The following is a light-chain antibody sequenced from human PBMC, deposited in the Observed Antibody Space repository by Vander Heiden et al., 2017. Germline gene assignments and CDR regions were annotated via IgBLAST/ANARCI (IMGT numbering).Light chain of an antibody. CDR1: SSNIGSNT. CDR3: SAWDDSLNAHGV. V-gene: IGLV1-44*01. Sequence: QSVLTQPPSASGTPGQRVTISCSGSSSNIGSNTVNWYQQLPGTAPKLRIFINNQRPSGVPDRFSCSNSGTSASLAISGLQSEDEADYDCSAWDDSLNAHGVFGGGTKMTVL. J-gene: IGLJ2*01. CDR2: INN.